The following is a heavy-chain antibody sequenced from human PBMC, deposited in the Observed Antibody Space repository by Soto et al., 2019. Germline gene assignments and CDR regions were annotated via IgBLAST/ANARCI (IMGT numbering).Heavy chain of an antibody. D-gene: IGHD4-17*01. V-gene: IGHV3-9*01. CDR3: AKDTLYGGNYYYYMDV. J-gene: IGHJ6*03. CDR2: ISWNSGSV. Sequence: EVQLVESGGGLVQPGGSLRLSCAVSGFTFDEYAMHWVRQAPGKGLEWVSGISWNSGSVGYANSVKGRFTISRDNAKNFLYLQMNSLRAEDTALYYCAKDTLYGGNYYYYMDVWGKGTAVTASS. CDR1: GFTFDEYA.